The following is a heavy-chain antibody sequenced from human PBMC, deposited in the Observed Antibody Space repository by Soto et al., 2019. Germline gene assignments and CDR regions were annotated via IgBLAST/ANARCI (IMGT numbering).Heavy chain of an antibody. D-gene: IGHD1-20*01. CDR2: ISGSGGST. CDR1: GLTFSSYA. J-gene: IGHJ3*02. V-gene: IGHV3-23*01. Sequence: EVQLLESGGGLVQPGGSLRLSCAASGLTFSSYAMSWVRQAPGKGLEWVSAISGSGGSTYYADSVKGRFTISRDNTKNKLYLQMNSLRAEDTAVEYCAKDCRYDTPIPRDAFDIWGQGKKVTVSS. CDR3: AKDCRYDTPIPRDAFDI.